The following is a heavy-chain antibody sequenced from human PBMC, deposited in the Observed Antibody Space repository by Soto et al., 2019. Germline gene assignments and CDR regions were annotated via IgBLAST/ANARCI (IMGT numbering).Heavy chain of an antibody. D-gene: IGHD3-16*02. CDR1: GGSFSCYY. CDR3: ARGQRYYDYVWGSYRYGDPDYYYGMDV. CDR2: INHSGST. V-gene: IGHV4-34*01. Sequence: PSETLSLTCTVYGGSFSCYYWSWIRQPPGKGLVWIGEINHSGSTNYNPSLKSRVTISVDTSKNQFSLKLSSVTAADTAVYYCARGQRYYDYVWGSYRYGDPDYYYGMDVWGQGTTVTVSS. J-gene: IGHJ6*02.